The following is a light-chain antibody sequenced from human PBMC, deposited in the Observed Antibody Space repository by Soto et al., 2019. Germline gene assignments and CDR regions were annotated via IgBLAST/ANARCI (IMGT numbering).Light chain of an antibody. V-gene: IGLV1-40*01. Sequence: QSVLTQPPSVSGAPGQRVTISCTGSSSNIGAGYDVHWYQQIPGTAPKLLIYGNSNRPSGVPDRFSGSKSGTSASLAITGRQAEDEADYYCQSYDSSLSVWVFGGGTKLTVL. CDR2: GNS. J-gene: IGLJ3*02. CDR1: SSNIGAGYD. CDR3: QSYDSSLSVWV.